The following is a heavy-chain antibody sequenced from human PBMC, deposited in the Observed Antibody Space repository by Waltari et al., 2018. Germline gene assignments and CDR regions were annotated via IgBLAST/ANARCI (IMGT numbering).Heavy chain of an antibody. CDR1: GFPIGSEYY. CDR2: TYHSGSA. V-gene: IGHV4-38-2*01. J-gene: IGHJ5*02. D-gene: IGHD3-10*01. CDR3: ARLSPYTSSDDFFDP. Sequence: QVQLQESGPRLVKPSETLSLTCSVSGFPIGSEYYWAWVRQSPGEGLVWIGSTYHSGSADYNPSLKGRVTISVDTSKNQFSLKLTSVTVADSGVYYCARLSPYTSSDDFFDPWGQGALVTVSS.